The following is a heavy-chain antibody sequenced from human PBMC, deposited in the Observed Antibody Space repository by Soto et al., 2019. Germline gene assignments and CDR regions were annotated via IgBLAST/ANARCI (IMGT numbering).Heavy chain of an antibody. J-gene: IGHJ4*02. Sequence: EVYLVESGGGVVRPGGSLRLSCAASGFGFDEYGMSWVRQGPGKGLEWVSGINRHGDSTGYADSVKGRFTISRDNAKNSLYLQMNGLRAEDTAFYYCARDHRWGYEYGDYGDSWGQGTLGTVSS. V-gene: IGHV3-20*04. CDR3: ARDHRWGYEYGDYGDS. CDR2: INRHGDST. CDR1: GFGFDEYG. D-gene: IGHD4-17*01.